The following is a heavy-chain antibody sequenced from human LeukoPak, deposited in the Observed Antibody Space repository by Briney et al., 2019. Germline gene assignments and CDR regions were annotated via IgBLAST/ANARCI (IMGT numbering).Heavy chain of an antibody. V-gene: IGHV3-7*01. CDR3: ARDGGIIRFGGQDV. D-gene: IGHD3-16*01. CDR2: MNRDGSEK. CDR1: GFTFSSYW. Sequence: GGSLRLSCAASGFTFSSYWMSWVRQAPGKGLEWVVNMNRDGSEKNYVDSIKGRFTISRDNAANSLYLQMNSLRVEDTAVYYCARDGGIIRFGGQDVWGQGTTVIVS. J-gene: IGHJ6*02.